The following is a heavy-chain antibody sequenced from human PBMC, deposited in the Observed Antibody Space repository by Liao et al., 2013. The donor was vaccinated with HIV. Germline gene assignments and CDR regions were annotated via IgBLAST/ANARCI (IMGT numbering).Heavy chain of an antibody. CDR2: IYTGMSTTGTT. Sequence: QVRLQESGPGLVKPSQTLSLTCTVSGDLIRRDNYYWTWIRQPAGTGLEWIGHIYTGMSTTGTTNYNPSLKSRVSISADTSSNHVSLKLTSVTAADTAVYYCARVFGVTIFGVVISQPHGNWFDPGAREPWSPSPQ. CDR1: GDLIRRDNYY. J-gene: IGHJ5*02. V-gene: IGHV4-61*02. CDR3: ARVFGVTIFGVVISQPHGNWFDP. D-gene: IGHD3-3*01.